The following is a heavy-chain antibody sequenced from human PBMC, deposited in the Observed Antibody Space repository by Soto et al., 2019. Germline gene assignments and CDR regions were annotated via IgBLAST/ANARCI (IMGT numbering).Heavy chain of an antibody. CDR3: ARGYCTTTICDPWFDP. CDR2: IYPGDSDT. J-gene: IGHJ5*02. Sequence: LKISCTGVGYSFTSYWIGWVRQMPGKGLEWMGIIYPGDSDTRYSPSFQGQVTISADKSITTAYLQWSSLKASDTAMYYCARGYCTTTICDPWFDPWGQGTLVTVSS. CDR1: GYSFTSYW. V-gene: IGHV5-51*01. D-gene: IGHD2-2*01.